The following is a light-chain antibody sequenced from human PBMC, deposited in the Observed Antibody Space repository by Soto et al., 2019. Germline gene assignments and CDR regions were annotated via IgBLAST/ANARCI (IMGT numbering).Light chain of an antibody. Sequence: QSVLTQPPSASGTPGQRVTISCSGSSSNIGSNYVYWYQQLPGTAPKLLIYRNNQRPSGVPDRFSGSKSGISASLAISGLWSEDEADYYCAAFDDSLSGPVFAGGTKLTVL. CDR1: SSNIGSNY. CDR2: RNN. CDR3: AAFDDSLSGPV. J-gene: IGLJ2*01. V-gene: IGLV1-47*03.